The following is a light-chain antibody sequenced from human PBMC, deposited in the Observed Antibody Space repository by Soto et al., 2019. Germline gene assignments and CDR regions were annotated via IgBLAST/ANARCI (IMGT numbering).Light chain of an antibody. CDR3: QQSYSTPLT. CDR2: AAS. J-gene: IGKJ4*01. V-gene: IGKV1-39*01. CDR1: QSISSD. Sequence: DIQMTQSPSSLSASVGDRLTITCRASQSISSDLNWYQQRPGKAPKLLIYAASSLQSGVPSRFSGSGSGTAFTLTIRSLQPEDFATYYCQQSYSTPLTVGGGTRVEI.